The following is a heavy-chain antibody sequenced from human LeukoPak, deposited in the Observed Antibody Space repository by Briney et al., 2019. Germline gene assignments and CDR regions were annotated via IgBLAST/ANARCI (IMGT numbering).Heavy chain of an antibody. Sequence: PGGSLRLSCAASGFTFSHYSMNWVRQAPGKGLEWVSFISSSSSYIYYADSVKGRFTISRDNAKNSLYLQVNSLRAEDTAVYYCARGNDYYDSSGYYYWGQGTLVTVSS. CDR3: ARGNDYYDSSGYYY. V-gene: IGHV3-21*01. CDR2: ISSSSSYI. CDR1: GFTFSHYS. J-gene: IGHJ4*02. D-gene: IGHD3-22*01.